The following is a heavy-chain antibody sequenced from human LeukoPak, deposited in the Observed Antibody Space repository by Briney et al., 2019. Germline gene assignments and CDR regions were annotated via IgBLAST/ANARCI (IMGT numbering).Heavy chain of an antibody. CDR3: ARERDSGTPFSRFDY. Sequence: PGGSLRLSCAVSGFKFRSYSMNWVRQAPGKGLEWVSSISTVNYILYGDSVKGRFTISRDNAKNSLYLQMNSLRAEDTAVYYCARERDSGTPFSRFDYWGQGTLVTVSS. CDR2: ISTVNYI. J-gene: IGHJ4*02. CDR1: GFKFRSYS. D-gene: IGHD3-10*01. V-gene: IGHV3-21*01.